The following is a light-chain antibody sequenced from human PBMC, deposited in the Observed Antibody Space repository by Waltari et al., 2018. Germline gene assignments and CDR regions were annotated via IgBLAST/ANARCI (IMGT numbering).Light chain of an antibody. CDR1: QSVLYTSDNDNY. V-gene: IGKV4-1*01. CDR2: WAS. J-gene: IGKJ1*01. Sequence: EIVMTQSPDSLAVSLGERATTNCRSSQSVLYTSDNDNYLAWYQQKPGQPPKLLIYWASTRASGVPDRFSGSESGTDFTLTISSLQAADVAVYYCQQYYTTPLTFGQGTRVEI. CDR3: QQYYTTPLT.